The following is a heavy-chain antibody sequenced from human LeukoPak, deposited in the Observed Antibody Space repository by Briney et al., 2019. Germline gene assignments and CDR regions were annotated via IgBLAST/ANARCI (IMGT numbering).Heavy chain of an antibody. CDR1: GGSFSGYY. V-gene: IGHV4-34*01. CDR2: INHSGST. CDR3: ARGYQGFWRPYYYYYMDV. D-gene: IGHD3-3*01. Sequence: PSETLSLTCAVYGGSFSGYYWSWIRQPPGKGLEWIGEINHSGSTNYNPSLKSRVTISVDTSKNQSSLKLSSVTAADTAVYYCARGYQGFWRPYYYYYMDVWGKGTTVTVSS. J-gene: IGHJ6*03.